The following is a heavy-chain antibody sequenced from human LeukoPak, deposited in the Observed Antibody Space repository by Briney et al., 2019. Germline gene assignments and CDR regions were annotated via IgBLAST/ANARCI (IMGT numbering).Heavy chain of an antibody. CDR1: GGSFSGYY. D-gene: IGHD2-15*01. Sequence: SETLSLTCAVYGGSFSGYYWSWIRQPPGKGLEWIGEVNHSGSTNYNPSLKSRVTISVDTSKNQFSLKLSSVTAADTAVYYCARGPPKDIVVVVAAPPFDYWGQGTLVTVPS. CDR2: VNHSGST. V-gene: IGHV4-34*01. CDR3: ARGPPKDIVVVVAAPPFDY. J-gene: IGHJ4*02.